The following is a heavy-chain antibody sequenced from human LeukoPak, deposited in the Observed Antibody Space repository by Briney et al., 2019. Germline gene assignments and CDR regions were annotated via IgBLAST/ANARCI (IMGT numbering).Heavy chain of an antibody. V-gene: IGHV4-59*01. CDR3: AREYYYGSGSYYVYNWFDP. J-gene: IGHJ5*02. CDR2: IYYSGST. Sequence: SETLSFTCTVSGGSISSYYWSWIRQPPGKGLEWIGYIYYSGSTNYNPSLKSRVTISVDTSKNQFSLKLSSVTAADTAAYYCAREYYYGSGSYYVYNWFDPWGQGTLVTVSS. D-gene: IGHD3-10*01. CDR1: GGSISSYY.